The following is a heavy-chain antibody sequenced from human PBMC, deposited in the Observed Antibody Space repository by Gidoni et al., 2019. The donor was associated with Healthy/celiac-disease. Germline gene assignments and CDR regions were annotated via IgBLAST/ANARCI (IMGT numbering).Heavy chain of an antibody. Sequence: QVQLVQSGAEVKKPGASVKVSCTASGYTFTSYYMHWVRQAPGQGLEWMGIINPIGGSTSYAQKFQGRVTMTMDTSTSTVYLELSSLSSEDTAVYYCARGRWLRPNPAMDPYYFDYWGQGTLVTVSS. J-gene: IGHJ4*02. CDR2: INPIGGST. V-gene: IGHV1-46*01. CDR3: ARGRWLRPNPAMDPYYFDY. D-gene: IGHD5-12*01. CDR1: GYTFTSYY.